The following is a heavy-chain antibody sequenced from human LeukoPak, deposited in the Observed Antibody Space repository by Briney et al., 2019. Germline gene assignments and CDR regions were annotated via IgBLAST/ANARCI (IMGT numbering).Heavy chain of an antibody. CDR3: AKSDSSGYYAPLIDY. V-gene: IGHV3-9*03. D-gene: IGHD3-22*01. CDR2: ISWNSGSI. J-gene: IGHJ4*02. CDR1: GLTFDDYA. Sequence: GGSLRLSCAASGLTFDDYAMHWVRQAPGKGLEWVSGISWNSGSIGYADSVKGRFTISRDNAKNSLYLQMNSLRAEDMALYYCAKSDSSGYYAPLIDYWGQGTLVTVSS.